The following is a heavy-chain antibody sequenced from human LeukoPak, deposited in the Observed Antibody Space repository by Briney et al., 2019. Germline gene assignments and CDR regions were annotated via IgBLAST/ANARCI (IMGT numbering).Heavy chain of an antibody. CDR2: ISSSSSTI. J-gene: IGHJ3*02. CDR1: GFTFSSYS. V-gene: IGHV3-48*01. D-gene: IGHD4-11*01. Sequence: GGSLRLSCAASGFTFSSYSMNWVRQAPGKGLEWVSYISSSSSTIYYADSVKGRFTISRDNAKNSLYLQMNSLRAEDTAVYYCASFTVTTFPDAFDIWGQGTMVTVSS. CDR3: ASFTVTTFPDAFDI.